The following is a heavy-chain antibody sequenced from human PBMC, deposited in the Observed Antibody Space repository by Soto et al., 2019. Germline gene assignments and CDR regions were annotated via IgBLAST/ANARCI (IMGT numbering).Heavy chain of an antibody. CDR2: ISGNGGDYT. V-gene: IGHV3-23*01. D-gene: IGHD1-26*01. J-gene: IGHJ4*02. CDR3: ARDQWYSGIYPREFDY. CDR1: GFTFSTYA. Sequence: PGGSLRLSCAASGFTFSTYAMSWVRQAPRKGLEWVSAISGNGGDYTYYADSVKGRFTISRDNSKNTLYLQMNSLRAEDTAVYYCARDQWYSGIYPREFDYWGQGILVTVSS.